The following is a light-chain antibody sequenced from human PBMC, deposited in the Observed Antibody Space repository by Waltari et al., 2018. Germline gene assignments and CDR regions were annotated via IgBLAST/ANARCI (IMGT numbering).Light chain of an antibody. Sequence: QSPLTQTPSISGAPGQRVTISCFGGSSHHGHNGVNSYAQVPVTTPKLLMYRKYQRPTGFYDRFSGSKSGTSASLAITGLISADEADYICATWDDSLNAWIFGGGTRLTVL. CDR2: RKY. V-gene: IGLV1-44*01. J-gene: IGLJ2*01. CDR3: ATWDDSLNAWI. CDR1: SSHHGHNG.